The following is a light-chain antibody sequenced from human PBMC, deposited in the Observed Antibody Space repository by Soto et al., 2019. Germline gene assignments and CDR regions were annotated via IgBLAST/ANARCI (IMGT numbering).Light chain of an antibody. Sequence: EVVLTQSPGTLSLSPGERAILSCRASQSVSSSFLAWYQQKPGRTPRLLIYDASSRATGIPDRFSGSGSGTDFTLTIDRLGPEDFAVYYCQQYGTSPFTFGPGTKVDIK. V-gene: IGKV3-20*01. CDR1: QSVSSSF. CDR2: DAS. CDR3: QQYGTSPFT. J-gene: IGKJ3*01.